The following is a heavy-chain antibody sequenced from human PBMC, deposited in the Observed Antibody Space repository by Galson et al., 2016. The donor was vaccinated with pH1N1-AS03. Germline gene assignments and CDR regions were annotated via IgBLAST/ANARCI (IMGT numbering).Heavy chain of an antibody. V-gene: IGHV3-20*04. D-gene: IGHD3-22*01. CDR1: GFSFEDYG. Sequence: SLRLSCAASGFSFEDYGMSWVRQAPGKGLEWVSGINWLGGSTGYADSVKGRFTMSRDNAKRSLYLQMNSLRVEDTAFYYCARDFYDSSGYFKAPFDYWGQGALVTVSS. CDR2: INWLGGST. J-gene: IGHJ4*02. CDR3: ARDFYDSSGYFKAPFDY.